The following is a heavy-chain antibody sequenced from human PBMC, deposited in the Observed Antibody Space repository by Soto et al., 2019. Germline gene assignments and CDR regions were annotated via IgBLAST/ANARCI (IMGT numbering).Heavy chain of an antibody. D-gene: IGHD3-16*01. CDR2: VHHTGNT. Sequence: SETLSLTCTVSGDSIRDSFWSWVRQPPGKGLEWIGLVHHTGNTNYNPSLETRVTMLVDTSANQFSRALTPVTPADTAIYYRARGREENSDHHFVHLFGSWGQGALLNVSS. J-gene: IGHJ5*01. CDR3: ARGREENSDHHFVHLFGS. CDR1: GDSIRDSF. V-gene: IGHV4-59*03.